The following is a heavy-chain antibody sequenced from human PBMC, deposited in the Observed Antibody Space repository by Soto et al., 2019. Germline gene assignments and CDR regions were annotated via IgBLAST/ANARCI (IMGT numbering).Heavy chain of an antibody. CDR3: ARAITFGTLMDV. D-gene: IGHD1-20*01. J-gene: IGHJ6*02. Sequence: GASVKVSCKASGYTFTNYYMHWVRQAPGQGLEWMGWLNPNTGGTNYAQKFQGRVTMTRDTSVSTAYMELSRLRSDDTALYYCARAITFGTLMDVWSQGTTVTVSS. V-gene: IGHV1-2*02. CDR2: LNPNTGGT. CDR1: GYTFTNYY.